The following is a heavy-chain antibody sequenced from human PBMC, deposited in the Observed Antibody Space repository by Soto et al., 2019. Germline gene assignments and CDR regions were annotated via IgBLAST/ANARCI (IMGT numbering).Heavy chain of an antibody. D-gene: IGHD3-3*01. CDR3: AKETVRRIFDFDY. CDR1: GFIFSTYA. J-gene: IGHJ4*02. CDR2: IDGSGGST. V-gene: IGHV3-23*01. Sequence: GGSLRLCCAASGFIFSTYAMTWVRQAPGKGLEWVSGIDGSGGSTSYTDYVKGRFIIYRDNSKNTLYLQMNNLRAEDTAVYFCAKETVRRIFDFDYWGQGTLVTVS.